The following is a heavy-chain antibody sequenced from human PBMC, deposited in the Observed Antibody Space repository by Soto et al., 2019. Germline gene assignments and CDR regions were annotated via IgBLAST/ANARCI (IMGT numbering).Heavy chain of an antibody. V-gene: IGHV3-23*01. Sequence: GGSLRLSCTASGFTFSSYAMSWVRQAPVKGLEWVSAISGHGGSTYYADSVKGRFTISRDNSKNTLYLQMNSLRVEDTAVYYWAKGEREMVTIVGPGWIFYYGMDVWGHGTPVTVSS. D-gene: IGHD3-3*01. J-gene: IGHJ6*02. CDR1: GFTFSSYA. CDR3: AKGEREMVTIVGPGWIFYYGMDV. CDR2: ISGHGGST.